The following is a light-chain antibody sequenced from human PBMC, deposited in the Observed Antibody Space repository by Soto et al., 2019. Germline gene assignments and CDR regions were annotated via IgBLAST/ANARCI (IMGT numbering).Light chain of an antibody. J-gene: IGKJ2*01. CDR3: QQYYSTPLT. V-gene: IGKV4-1*01. CDR1: QSVLYSSNNKNY. CDR2: WAS. Sequence: DIVMTQSPDSLGVSLGERATINCKSSQSVLYSSNNKNYLAWYQQKPGQPPKLLMYWASTRESGVPDRFSGSRSATDFTLTISSLQAADVAVYYCQQYYSTPLTFGQGTK.